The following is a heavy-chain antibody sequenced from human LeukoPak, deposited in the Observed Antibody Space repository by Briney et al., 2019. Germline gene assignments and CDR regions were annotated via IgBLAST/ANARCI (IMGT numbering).Heavy chain of an antibody. D-gene: IGHD5-18*01. Sequence: SETLSLTCTVSGGSISNYYWSWIRQPPGKRLEWIGYIYYSGSTNYNPSLKSQVTISVDTSKNQFSLKLSSVTAADTAVYYCARGDVDTSMALFWGQGTLVTVSS. CDR2: IYYSGST. J-gene: IGHJ4*02. CDR3: ARGDVDTSMALF. CDR1: GGSISNYY. V-gene: IGHV4-59*01.